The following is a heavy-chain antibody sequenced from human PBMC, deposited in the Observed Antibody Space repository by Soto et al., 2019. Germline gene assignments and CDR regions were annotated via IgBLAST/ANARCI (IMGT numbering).Heavy chain of an antibody. Sequence: GVALRLSCAASGFNFDDFAMQWFLQAQGKGLEWVSGISWEGGSIGYADSVKGRFIISRDNAKNSLFLQMNSLTADDTALYYCAKDHDEDFGYDLDYFNSWGQGT. J-gene: IGHJ4*02. V-gene: IGHV3-9*01. CDR3: AKDHDEDFGYDLDYFNS. CDR2: ISWEGGSI. D-gene: IGHD5-12*01. CDR1: GFNFDDFA.